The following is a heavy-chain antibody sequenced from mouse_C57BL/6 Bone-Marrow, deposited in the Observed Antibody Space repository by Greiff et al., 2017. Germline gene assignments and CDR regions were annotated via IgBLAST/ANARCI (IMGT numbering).Heavy chain of an antibody. CDR1: GFSLTSYA. CDR3: ARNAPYYGRNYFDY. Sequence: VKLVESGPGLVAPSQSLSITCTVSGFSLTSYAISWVRQPPGKGLEWLGVIWTGGGTNYNSALKSRLSISKDNSKSQVFLKMNSLQTNDTARYYCARNAPYYGRNYFDYWGQGTTLTVSS. V-gene: IGHV2-9-1*01. J-gene: IGHJ2*01. D-gene: IGHD1-1*01. CDR2: IWTGGGT.